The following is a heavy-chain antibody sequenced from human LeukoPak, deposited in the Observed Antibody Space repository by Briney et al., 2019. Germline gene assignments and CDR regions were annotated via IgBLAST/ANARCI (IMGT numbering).Heavy chain of an antibody. CDR3: ARDPGPAGWFDY. CDR1: GFTFSSYW. J-gene: IGHJ4*02. D-gene: IGHD2-2*01. CDR2: INSDGSST. Sequence: GGSLRLSCAASGFTFSSYWMHWVRQAPGKGLVWVSRINSDGSSTSYADSVKGRFTISRDNAKNTLYLQTNSLRADDTAVYYCARDPGPAGWFDYWGQGTLVTVSS. V-gene: IGHV3-74*01.